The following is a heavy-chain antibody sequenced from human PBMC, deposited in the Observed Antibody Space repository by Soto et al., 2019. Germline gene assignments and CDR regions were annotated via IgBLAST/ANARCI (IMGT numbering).Heavy chain of an antibody. V-gene: IGHV6-1*01. CDR3: ARGDVIDI. Sequence: PSQTLSLTCXISGDSVSSNSAAWNWVRQSPSRGLEWLGRTYYRSKWKTDYAVSVRGRITINPDTSNNQFSLQLNSVTPGDTAVYYCARGDVIDIWGRGTMVTVSS. CDR2: TYYRSKWKT. CDR1: GDSVSSNSAA. J-gene: IGHJ3*02.